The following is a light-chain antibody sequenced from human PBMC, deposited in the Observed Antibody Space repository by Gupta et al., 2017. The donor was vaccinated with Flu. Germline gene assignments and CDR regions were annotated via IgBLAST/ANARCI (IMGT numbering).Light chain of an antibody. CDR1: SSNIGNNY. V-gene: IGLV1-51*01. CDR2: DNN. Sequence: APGQKVTISCSGSSSNIGNNYVSWYQQLPGTAPKLLIYDNNKRPSGIPDRFSGSKSGTSATLGITGLQTGDEADYYCGTWDSSLSAWVFGGGTKLTVL. J-gene: IGLJ3*02. CDR3: GTWDSSLSAWV.